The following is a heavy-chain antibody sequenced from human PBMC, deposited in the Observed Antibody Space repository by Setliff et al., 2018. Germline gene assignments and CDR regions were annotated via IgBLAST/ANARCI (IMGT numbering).Heavy chain of an antibody. CDR2: IYYSGST. Sequence: SETLSLTCTVSGGSISSSSYYWGWIRQPPGKGLEWIGSIYYSGSTYYNPSLKSRVTISVDTSKNQFSLRLSSVTAADTAVYYCAREVVNPISSDAFDIWGQGTMVTVSS. J-gene: IGHJ3*02. CDR3: AREVVNPISSDAFDI. V-gene: IGHV4-39*07. D-gene: IGHD2-2*01. CDR1: GGSISSSSYY.